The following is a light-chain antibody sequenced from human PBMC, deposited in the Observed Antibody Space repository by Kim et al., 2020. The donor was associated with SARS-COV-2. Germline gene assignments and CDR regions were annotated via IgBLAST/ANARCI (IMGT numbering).Light chain of an antibody. Sequence: EIVLTQSPGTLSLSPGERATLSCRASQSVSSSYLAWYQQKPGQAPRLLIYGASSRATGIPDRFSGSGSGTDFTLTISRLEPEDFAVFYCLQYASSPRTFGQGTKVDIK. V-gene: IGKV3-20*01. CDR2: GAS. CDR1: QSVSSSY. CDR3: LQYASSPRT. J-gene: IGKJ1*01.